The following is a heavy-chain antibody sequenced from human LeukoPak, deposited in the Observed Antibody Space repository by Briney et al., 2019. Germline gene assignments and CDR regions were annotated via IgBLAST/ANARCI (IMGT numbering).Heavy chain of an antibody. CDR3: ARQHIAYDAFDI. CDR1: GFTFSSYS. CDR2: IQYDGSNK. D-gene: IGHD2-21*01. J-gene: IGHJ3*02. Sequence: GGSLRLSCAASGFTFSSYSMNWVRQAPGKGLEWVAFIQYDGSNKYYADSVKGRFTISRDNAKNSLYLQMNSLRAEDTAVYYCARQHIAYDAFDIWGQGTMVTVSS. V-gene: IGHV3-33*08.